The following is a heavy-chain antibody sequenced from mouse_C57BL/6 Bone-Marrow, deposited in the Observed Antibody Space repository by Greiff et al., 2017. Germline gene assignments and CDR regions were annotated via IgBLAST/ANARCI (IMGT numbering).Heavy chain of an antibody. V-gene: IGHV5-6*02. Sequence: EVKLQESGGDLVKPGGSLKLSCAASGFTFSSYGMSWVRQTPDKRLEWVATISSGGSYTYYPDRVKGRFTISRDNAKNTLYLQMSSLKSEDTAMYYCARRDYSNYEGAMDYWGQGTSVTVSS. CDR2: ISSGGSYT. J-gene: IGHJ4*01. CDR3: ARRDYSNYEGAMDY. CDR1: GFTFSSYG. D-gene: IGHD2-5*01.